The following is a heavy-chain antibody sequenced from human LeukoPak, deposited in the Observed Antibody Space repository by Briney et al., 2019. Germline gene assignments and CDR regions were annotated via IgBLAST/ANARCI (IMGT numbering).Heavy chain of an antibody. CDR3: ARDFSTWQGEALDI. CDR1: GFLFSAYS. Sequence: GGSLRLSCAASGFLFSAYSMNWVRQAPGKGLEWLSSISDTSSYRYYSDSVKGRFTISRDNAKNSLYLQMHSLRAEDTALYYCARDFSTWQGEALDIWGQGTMVIVSS. CDR2: ISDTSSYR. J-gene: IGHJ3*02. D-gene: IGHD6-13*01. V-gene: IGHV3-21*01.